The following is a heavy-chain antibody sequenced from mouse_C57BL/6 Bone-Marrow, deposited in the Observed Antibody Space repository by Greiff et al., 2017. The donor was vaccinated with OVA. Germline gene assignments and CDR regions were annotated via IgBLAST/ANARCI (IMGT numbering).Heavy chain of an antibody. CDR1: GFNIQDDY. CDR2: IDPENGDT. D-gene: IGHD1-1*01. J-gene: IGHJ2*01. V-gene: IGHV14-4*01. Sequence: EVQLQQSGAELVRPGASVKLSCTASGFNIQDDYMHWVKQMPEQGLEWIGWIDPENGDTAYASKFPGTDPITADTSSNTAYLQLSSLTSEDTAVYYCTTLGYYGSSPHDWGQGTTLKVSS. CDR3: TTLGYYGSSPHD.